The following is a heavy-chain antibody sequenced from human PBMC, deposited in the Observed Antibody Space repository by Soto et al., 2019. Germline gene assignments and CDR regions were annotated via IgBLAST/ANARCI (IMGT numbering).Heavy chain of an antibody. CDR3: GRLAEAATGHTDFDF. Sequence: QLQLQETGPGLVKPSETLSLTCTVSGASIKSRNYFWGWIRQPPGKGLEFVGSIHSSGGTYYNPSLKSRVTVSVDLSNSHFSLSLKSRTATDTAVYYCGRLAEAATGHTDFDFWGQVTLVTVSS. D-gene: IGHD2-15*01. CDR2: IHSSGGT. V-gene: IGHV4-39*02. J-gene: IGHJ4*02. CDR1: GASIKSRNYF.